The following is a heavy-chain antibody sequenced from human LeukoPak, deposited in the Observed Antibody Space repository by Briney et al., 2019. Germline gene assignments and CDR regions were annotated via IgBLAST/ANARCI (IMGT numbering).Heavy chain of an antibody. D-gene: IGHD3-10*01. J-gene: IGHJ3*02. CDR2: ISGSGGSA. V-gene: IGHV3-23*01. CDR3: ARDTNLKRYYYGSGTAFDI. CDR1: GFTFSSYA. Sequence: QPGGSLRLSCAASGFTFSSYAMSWVRQAPGKGLEWVSGISGSGGSAYHADSVKGRFTISRDNSKNTLYLQMNSLRAEDTAVYYCARDTNLKRYYYGSGTAFDIWGQGTMVTVSS.